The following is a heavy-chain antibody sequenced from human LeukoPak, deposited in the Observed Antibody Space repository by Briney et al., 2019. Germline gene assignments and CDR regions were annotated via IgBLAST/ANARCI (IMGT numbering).Heavy chain of an antibody. D-gene: IGHD3-22*01. Sequence: GGSLRLSCAASGFTFSSYSMNWVRQAPGKGLEWVSSISSSSSYIYYADSVKGRFTISRDNAKNSLYLQMNSLRAEDTAVYYCARDPRRAAYDSSGYYSFDYWGQGTLVTVSS. V-gene: IGHV3-21*01. J-gene: IGHJ4*02. CDR3: ARDPRRAAYDSSGYYSFDY. CDR1: GFTFSSYS. CDR2: ISSSSSYI.